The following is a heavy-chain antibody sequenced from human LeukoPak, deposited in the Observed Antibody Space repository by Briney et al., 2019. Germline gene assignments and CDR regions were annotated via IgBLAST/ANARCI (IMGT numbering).Heavy chain of an antibody. Sequence: GSLRLSCAASGFTFSSYAMHWVRQAPGKGLEWVASINQDGSGKYYVDSVKARFTISRDNTKNSLYLQMNSLRAEDTAVYYCARGHSSGWSFDYWGQGTLVTVSS. CDR3: ARGHSSGWSFDY. V-gene: IGHV3-7*03. CDR2: INQDGSGK. CDR1: GFTFSSYA. D-gene: IGHD6-19*01. J-gene: IGHJ4*02.